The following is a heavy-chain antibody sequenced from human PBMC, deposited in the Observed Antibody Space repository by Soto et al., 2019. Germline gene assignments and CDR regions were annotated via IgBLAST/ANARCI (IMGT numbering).Heavy chain of an antibody. Sequence: ASVKVCCKASGDTFTSHEINWVRQATGQGLEWVGWMNPNNGDTAYAQKFQGRVTMTRDTSTSTVYMELSSLRSEDTAVYYCARGATAAGSFDYWGQGTLVTVSS. V-gene: IGHV1-8*01. D-gene: IGHD6-13*01. CDR3: ARGATAAGSFDY. CDR2: MNPNNGDT. J-gene: IGHJ4*02. CDR1: GDTFTSHE.